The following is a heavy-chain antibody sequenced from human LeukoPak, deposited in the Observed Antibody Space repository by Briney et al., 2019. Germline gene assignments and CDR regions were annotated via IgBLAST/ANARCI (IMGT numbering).Heavy chain of an antibody. J-gene: IGHJ5*02. D-gene: IGHD2-2*01. CDR2: INHSGST. Sequence: SETLSLTCAVYGGSFSGYYWSWIRQPPGKGLEWIGEINHSGSTNYNPSPKSRVTISVDTSKNQFSLKLSSVTAADTAVYYCARGPHCSSTSCYLATPFDPWGQGTLVTVSS. CDR1: GGSFSGYY. V-gene: IGHV4-34*01. CDR3: ARGPHCSSTSCYLATPFDP.